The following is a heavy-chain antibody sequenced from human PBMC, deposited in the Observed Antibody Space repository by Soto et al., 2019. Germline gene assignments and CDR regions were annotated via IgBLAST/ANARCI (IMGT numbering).Heavy chain of an antibody. CDR2: IYYSGST. V-gene: IGHV4-31*03. D-gene: IGHD2-15*01. J-gene: IGHJ5*02. Sequence: SDTLSITCTVSCGSISSGGYCWILIRHHPWKCLDWIGYIYYSGSTYYNPSLKSRVTISVDTSKNQFSLKLSSVTAADTAVYYCARAQGYCSGGSCYSFSWFDTWGQGTLVTVSS. CDR3: ARAQGYCSGGSCYSFSWFDT. CDR1: CGSISSGGYC.